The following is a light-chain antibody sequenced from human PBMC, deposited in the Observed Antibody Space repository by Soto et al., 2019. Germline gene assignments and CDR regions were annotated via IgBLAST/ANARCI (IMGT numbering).Light chain of an antibody. V-gene: IGLV2-14*01. CDR1: SSDVGGYNY. CDR2: EVN. Sequence: QSVLTQPASVSGSPGQSISISCTGTSSDVGGYNYVSWYQQHPGKAPKLMIYEVNSRPSGVSNRFSGSKSGNTASLTISGLRAEDEADYYCSSYTSSSTLEVFGTGTKLTVL. J-gene: IGLJ1*01. CDR3: SSYTSSSTLEV.